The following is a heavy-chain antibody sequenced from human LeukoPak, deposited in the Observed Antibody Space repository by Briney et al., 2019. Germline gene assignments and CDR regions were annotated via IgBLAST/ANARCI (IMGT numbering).Heavy chain of an antibody. CDR2: ISSSGSTI. V-gene: IGHV3-11*01. J-gene: IGHJ4*02. Sequence: KPGGSLRLSCAASGFTFSDYYMSWIRQAPGKGLEWVSYISSSGSTIYYADSVKGRFTISRDNAKNSLYLQMNSLRAEDTAVHYCARPRGDDFWSGYYPDYWGQGTLVTVSS. D-gene: IGHD3-3*01. CDR1: GFTFSDYY. CDR3: ARPRGDDFWSGYYPDY.